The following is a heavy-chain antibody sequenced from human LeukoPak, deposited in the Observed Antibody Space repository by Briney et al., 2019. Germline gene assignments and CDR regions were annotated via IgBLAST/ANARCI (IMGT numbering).Heavy chain of an antibody. V-gene: IGHV4-39*01. CDR3: ARRDSGYDSVWFDP. Sequence: SETLSLTCTVSGGSITSSSYYWGWIRQPPGKGLEWIGNIYYSGVTYYNPSLKSRVTISVDTFKNQFSLKLNSVSAADTAVYYCARRDSGYDSVWFDPWGQGTLVTVSS. CDR2: IYYSGVT. CDR1: GGSITSSSYY. D-gene: IGHD5-12*01. J-gene: IGHJ5*02.